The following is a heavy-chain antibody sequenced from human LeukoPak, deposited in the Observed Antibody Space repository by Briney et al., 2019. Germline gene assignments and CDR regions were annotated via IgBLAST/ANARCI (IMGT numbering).Heavy chain of an antibody. CDR1: GFTFSSYA. D-gene: IGHD6-13*01. V-gene: IGHV3-23*01. CDR2: ISGSGGST. CDR3: ARDRHIAAAGSHFDY. Sequence: QPGGSLRLSCAASGFTFSSYAMSWVRQAPGKGLEWVSAISGSGGSTYYADSVKGRFTISRDNAKNSLYLQMNSLRDEDTAVYYCARDRHIAAAGSHFDYWGQGTLVTVSS. J-gene: IGHJ4*02.